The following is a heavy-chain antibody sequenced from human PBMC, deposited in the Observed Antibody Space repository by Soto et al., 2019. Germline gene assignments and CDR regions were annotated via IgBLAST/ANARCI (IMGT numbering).Heavy chain of an antibody. CDR2: IIPILGIA. CDR3: AARYYYDSSGYYSDAFDI. J-gene: IGHJ3*02. Sequence: QVQLVQSGAEVKKPGSSVKVSCKASGGTFSSYTISWVRQAPGQGLEWMGRIIPILGIANYAQKFQGRVTITADKSTSTAYMELSSLRSEDTAVYYCAARYYYDSSGYYSDAFDIWGQGTMVTVSS. CDR1: GGTFSSYT. D-gene: IGHD3-22*01. V-gene: IGHV1-69*02.